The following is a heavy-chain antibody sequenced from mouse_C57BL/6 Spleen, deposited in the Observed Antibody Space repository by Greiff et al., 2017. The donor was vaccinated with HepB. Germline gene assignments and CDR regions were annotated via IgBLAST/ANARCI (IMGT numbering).Heavy chain of an antibody. Sequence: EVHLVESGGGLVKPGGSLTLSCAASGFTFSSYAMSWVRQTPEKRLEWVATISDGGSYTYYPDNVKGRFTISRDNAKNNLYLQMSHLKSEDTAMYYCARGRLGDYWGQGTTLTVSS. D-gene: IGHD4-1*01. CDR1: GFTFSSYA. J-gene: IGHJ2*01. V-gene: IGHV5-4*01. CDR3: ARGRLGDY. CDR2: ISDGGSYT.